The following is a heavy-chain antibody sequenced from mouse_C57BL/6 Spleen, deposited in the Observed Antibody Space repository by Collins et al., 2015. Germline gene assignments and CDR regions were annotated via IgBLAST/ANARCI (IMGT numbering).Heavy chain of an antibody. D-gene: IGHD1-1*01. CDR1: GYTFTDHS. V-gene: IGHV1-78*01. CDR2: VYPRDGSS. J-gene: IGHJ3*01. Sequence: QVQLQQSDAELVKPGASVQISCKVSGYTFTDHSINWMKQRPEQGLEWIGYVYPRDGSSKYDEKFKAKATLTADKSSSTAYMQLNSLTSEDSAVYFCARRGFDYGAWFAYWGQGTLVTVPA. CDR3: ARRGFDYGAWFAY.